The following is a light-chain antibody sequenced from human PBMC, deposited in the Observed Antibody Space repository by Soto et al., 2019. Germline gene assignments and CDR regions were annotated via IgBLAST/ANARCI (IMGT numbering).Light chain of an antibody. J-gene: IGKJ1*01. Sequence: EIVMTQSPATLSVSPGERATLSCRASQSVSSNLAWYQQKPGQAPRLLIYGASTRATGIPARFSGSGSGTEFTLTISRLEPEDFAVYYCQQYGSWTFGQGTKVDIK. V-gene: IGKV3-15*01. CDR1: QSVSSN. CDR2: GAS. CDR3: QQYGSWT.